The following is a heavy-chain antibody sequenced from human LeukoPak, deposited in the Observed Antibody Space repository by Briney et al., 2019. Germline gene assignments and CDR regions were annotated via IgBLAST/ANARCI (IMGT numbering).Heavy chain of an antibody. Sequence: ASVKVSCKASGYTFTNYDINWVRQATGQGLEWMGWMNPNSGDTGYAQKFQDRVTMTRNTFISTAYMELSSLRSEDTAVYYCARDYGGNSGWFDPWGQGTLVTVSS. CDR1: GYTFTNYD. D-gene: IGHD4-23*01. CDR3: ARDYGGNSGWFDP. V-gene: IGHV1-8*01. J-gene: IGHJ5*02. CDR2: MNPNSGDT.